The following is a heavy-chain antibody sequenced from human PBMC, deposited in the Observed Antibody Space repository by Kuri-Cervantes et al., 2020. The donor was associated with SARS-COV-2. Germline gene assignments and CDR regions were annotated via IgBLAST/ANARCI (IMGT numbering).Heavy chain of an antibody. V-gene: IGHV3-30*09. Sequence: GGSLRLSCEASGFPFTGYSIHWVRQAPGKGLEWVAAVSYDGSGKYYTDSVKGRFAISRDNSRDTVYLQMNSLTPADTAVYHCARYDYVWGSLGLDLWGQGTMVTVSS. J-gene: IGHJ3*01. CDR1: GFPFTGYS. D-gene: IGHD3-16*01. CDR3: ARYDYVWGSLGLDL. CDR2: VSYDGSGK.